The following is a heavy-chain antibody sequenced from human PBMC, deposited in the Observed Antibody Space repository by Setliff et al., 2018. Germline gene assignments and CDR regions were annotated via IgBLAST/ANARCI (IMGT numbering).Heavy chain of an antibody. CDR2: IYTSGST. Sequence: SETLSLTCTVSGGSISSGSYYWSWIRQPAGKGLEWIGHIYTSGSTNYNPSLKSRVTISVDTSKNQFSLKLSSVTAADTAVYYCARGAFVVVPAALHYYYGMDVWG. D-gene: IGHD2-2*01. CDR3: ARGAFVVVPAALHYYYGMDV. V-gene: IGHV4-61*09. J-gene: IGHJ6*01. CDR1: GGSISSGSYY.